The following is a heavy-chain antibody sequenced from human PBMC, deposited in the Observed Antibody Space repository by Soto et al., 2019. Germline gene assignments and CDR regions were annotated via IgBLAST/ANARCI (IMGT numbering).Heavy chain of an antibody. CDR1: GYTFTSYG. D-gene: IGHD2-8*02. J-gene: IGHJ4*02. CDR3: TRGMYWDY. Sequence: QVHLVQSGAEVKKPGASVKVSCKGSGYTFTSYGITWVRQAPGQGLEWMGWISAHNGNTDYAQRLQGRVTVTRETSTITAYVGLSSLRSDDTAVYYCTRGMYWDYLGQGALVTDSS. V-gene: IGHV1-18*01. CDR2: ISAHNGNT.